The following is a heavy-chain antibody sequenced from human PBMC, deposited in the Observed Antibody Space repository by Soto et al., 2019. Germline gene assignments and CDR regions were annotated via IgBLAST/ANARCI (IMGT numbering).Heavy chain of an antibody. D-gene: IGHD3-10*01. CDR1: GFNFSDYY. CDR2: ISSSGSTI. J-gene: IGHJ3*02. V-gene: IGHV3-11*01. CDR3: ARGDGSGSYYTHDAFDI. Sequence: PGGSLRLSCAASGFNFSDYYMSWIRQAPGKGLEWVSYISSSGSTIYYADSVKGRFTISRDNAKNSLYLQMNSLRAEDTAVYYCARGDGSGSYYTHDAFDIWGQGTMVTVSS.